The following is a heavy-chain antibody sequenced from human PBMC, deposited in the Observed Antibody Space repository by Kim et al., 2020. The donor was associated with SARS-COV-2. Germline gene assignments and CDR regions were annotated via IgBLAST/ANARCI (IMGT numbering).Heavy chain of an antibody. CDR3: ARDRGGLGDV. V-gene: IGHV3-72*01. Sequence: TLYAATMKGRFTISRDDSKNSLFLQMNSLKIEDTAIYYCARDRGGLGDVWGQGTMVTVSS. CDR2: T. J-gene: IGHJ3*01.